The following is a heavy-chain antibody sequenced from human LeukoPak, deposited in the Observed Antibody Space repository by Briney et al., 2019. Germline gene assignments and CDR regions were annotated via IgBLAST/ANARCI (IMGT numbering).Heavy chain of an antibody. J-gene: IGHJ3*01. D-gene: IGHD3-3*01. CDR1: GYTFARYD. Sequence: ASVKVSCKPSGYTFARYDFNWVRQAPGQGLEWVGYVNPNSGKTGYAVKFQGRVTITRNTSISTSYLEVTSLRSEDTAVYYCARPNYDLHDAYDFWGQGTMVTVSS. CDR2: VNPNSGKT. V-gene: IGHV1-8*03. CDR3: ARPNYDLHDAYDF.